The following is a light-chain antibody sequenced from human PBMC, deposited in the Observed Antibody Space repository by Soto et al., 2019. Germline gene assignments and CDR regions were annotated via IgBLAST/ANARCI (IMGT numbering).Light chain of an antibody. CDR1: QSISTY. J-gene: IGKJ1*01. CDR2: DAS. V-gene: IGKV1-39*01. Sequence: DIQMTQSPSSLSASVGDRVTITCRASQSISTYLSWYRQRPGKAPHLLIYDASSLESGVPSRFSGSGSGTDFTLTINSLQPEDFSTYYCQQSYSTPPTFGQGTKVDIK. CDR3: QQSYSTPPT.